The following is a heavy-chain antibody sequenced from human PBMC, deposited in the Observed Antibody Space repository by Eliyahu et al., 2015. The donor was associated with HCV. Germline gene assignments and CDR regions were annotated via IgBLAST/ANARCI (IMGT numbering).Heavy chain of an antibody. CDR1: GFTFSSYS. CDR3: ARHGSYYDY. CDR2: ISSSSSTI. D-gene: IGHD1-26*01. V-gene: IGHV3-48*01. Sequence: EVQLVESGGGLVQXGGSLRXXCXASGFTFSSYSMNWVRQXPGKGLEWVSYISSSSSTIYYADSVKGRFTISRDNAKNSLYLQMNSLRAEDTAVYYCARHGSYYDYWGQGTLVTVSS. J-gene: IGHJ4*02.